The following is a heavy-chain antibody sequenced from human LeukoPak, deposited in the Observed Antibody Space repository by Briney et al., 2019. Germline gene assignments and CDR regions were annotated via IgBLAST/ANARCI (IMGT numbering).Heavy chain of an antibody. CDR3: ARDHGAHYDSGGYFDY. CDR1: GGSISSSSYY. V-gene: IGHV4-39*07. D-gene: IGHD3-10*01. CDR2: IYYSGNT. Sequence: SETLSLTCSVSGGSISSSSYYWGWIRQPPGKGLEWIGSIYYSGNTYYNPSLESRITVSVDTSKTQFSLKLSSVTAADTAVYYCARDHGAHYDSGGYFDYWGQGTLVTVSS. J-gene: IGHJ4*02.